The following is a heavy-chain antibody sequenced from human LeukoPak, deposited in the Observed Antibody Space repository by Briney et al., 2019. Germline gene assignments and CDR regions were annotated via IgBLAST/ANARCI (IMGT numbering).Heavy chain of an antibody. D-gene: IGHD3-10*02. J-gene: IGHJ4*02. CDR2: INPSGGST. Sequence: GASVKVCCKASGYTFTSYYMHWVRQAPGQGLEWMGIINPSGGSTSYAQKFQGRVTMTRDTSTSTVYMELSSLRSEDTAVYYCARAESVRGVFDYWGQGTLVTVSS. V-gene: IGHV1-46*01. CDR3: ARAESVRGVFDY. CDR1: GYTFTSYY.